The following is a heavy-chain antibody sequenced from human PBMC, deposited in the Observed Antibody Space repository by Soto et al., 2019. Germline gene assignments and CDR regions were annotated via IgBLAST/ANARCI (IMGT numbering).Heavy chain of an antibody. D-gene: IGHD3-22*01. CDR3: VKDIPYYYDRDWFDP. V-gene: IGHV3-64D*06. Sequence: PGGSLRLSCAASGFTFSSYAMHWVRQAPGKGLEYVSAISSNGGSTYYADSVKGRFTISRDNSKNTLYLQMSSLRAEDTAVYYCVKDIPYYYDRDWFDPWGQGTLVTVSS. J-gene: IGHJ5*02. CDR2: ISSNGGST. CDR1: GFTFSSYA.